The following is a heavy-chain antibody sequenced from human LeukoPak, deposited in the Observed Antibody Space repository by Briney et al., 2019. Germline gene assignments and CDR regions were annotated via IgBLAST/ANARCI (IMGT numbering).Heavy chain of an antibody. J-gene: IGHJ3*02. CDR1: GGSISSYY. D-gene: IGHD3-22*01. V-gene: IGHV4-59*01. Sequence: ASETLSLTCTVSGGSISSYYWSWIRQPPGKGLEWIGYIYYSGSTNYNPSLKSRATISVDTSKNQFSLTLRSVTAADTAVYYCARDRDSYYQAAFDIRGQGTVVTVSS. CDR3: ARDRDSYYQAAFDI. CDR2: IYYSGST.